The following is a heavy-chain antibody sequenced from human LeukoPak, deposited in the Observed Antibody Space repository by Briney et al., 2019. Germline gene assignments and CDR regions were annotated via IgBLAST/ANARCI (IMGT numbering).Heavy chain of an antibody. CDR2: ISNSGSMI. D-gene: IGHD5/OR15-5a*01. CDR1: GLTLSSYN. Sequence: GGSLRLSCAVSGLTLSSYNMNWVRQAPGKGLEWVSYISNSGSMIYYADSVKGRFTLSRDNAKNSLYLQMNSLRDEDTAVYYCAKGSTQDYGMDVWGQGTTVTVSS. CDR3: AKGSTQDYGMDV. V-gene: IGHV3-48*02. J-gene: IGHJ6*02.